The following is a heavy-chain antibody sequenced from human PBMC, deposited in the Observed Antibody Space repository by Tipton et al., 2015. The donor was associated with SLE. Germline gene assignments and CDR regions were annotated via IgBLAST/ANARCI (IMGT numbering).Heavy chain of an antibody. CDR1: GGSISSDY. Sequence: TLSLTCTVSGGSISSDYWSWIRQPPGKGLEWIAFIYHNGNAAYNPSLASRVTMSVDTPKNQFSLKMTSVSAADTAMYYCARVFRHGYNYPSTRFDYWGQGTLVTVSS. V-gene: IGHV4-59*01. D-gene: IGHD5-24*01. J-gene: IGHJ4*02. CDR3: ARVFRHGYNYPSTRFDY. CDR2: IYHNGNA.